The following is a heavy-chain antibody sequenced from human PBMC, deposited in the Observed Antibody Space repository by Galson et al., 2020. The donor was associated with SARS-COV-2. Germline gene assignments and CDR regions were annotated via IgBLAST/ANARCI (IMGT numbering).Heavy chain of an antibody. V-gene: IGHV3-7*01. Sequence: GGSLRLSCAVSGFTFSSYWMAWVRQAPGKGLEWVAIMNQDGSQKYYVDSVKGRFTISRDNAKNSLYLQVNSLRAEDTAVYYCARDPSYGRFDYWGQGTLVTVSS. CDR1: GFTFSSYW. CDR2: MNQDGSQK. J-gene: IGHJ4*02. CDR3: ARDPSYGRFDY. D-gene: IGHD4-17*01.